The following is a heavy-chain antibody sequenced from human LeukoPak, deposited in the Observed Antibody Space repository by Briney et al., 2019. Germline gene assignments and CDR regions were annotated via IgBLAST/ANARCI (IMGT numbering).Heavy chain of an antibody. J-gene: IGHJ6*02. CDR1: GGSISSYY. V-gene: IGHV4-59*08. CDR2: IYYSGST. CDR3: ARHEGGSYYGYYYGMDV. Sequence: SETLSLTCTVSGGSISSYYWSWIRQPPGKGLKWIGYIYYSGSTNYNPSLKSRVTISVDTSKNQFSLKLSSVTAADTAVYYCARHEGGSYYGYYYGMDVWGQGTTVTVSS. D-gene: IGHD1-26*01.